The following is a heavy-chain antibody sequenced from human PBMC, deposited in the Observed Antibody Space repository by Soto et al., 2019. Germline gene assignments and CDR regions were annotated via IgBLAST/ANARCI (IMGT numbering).Heavy chain of an antibody. CDR3: AKLDGYIYYFDH. D-gene: IGHD5-12*01. J-gene: IGHJ4*02. Sequence: GGSLRLSCAASGFTFSSYAMSWVRQSPGKGLEWVSTITGIGSGGDTFYADSVKGRFTVSRDNAKNTLYLQMNSLRAEDTAVYYCAKLDGYIYYFDHWGQGTLVTVSS. CDR2: ITGIGSGGDT. CDR1: GFTFSSYA. V-gene: IGHV3-23*01.